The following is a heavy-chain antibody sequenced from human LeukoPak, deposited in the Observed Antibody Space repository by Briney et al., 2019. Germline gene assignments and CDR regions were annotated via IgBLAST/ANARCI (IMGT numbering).Heavy chain of an antibody. J-gene: IGHJ3*01. Sequence: SETLSLTCTVSGGSISSSTYYWGWIRQPPGKGLEWIGSIFYSGRTYYNPSLKSRVTMSVDTSKNQFSLRLSSVNAADTAVYYCASLRKRGGAFDLWGQGTVVTVSS. CDR2: IFYSGRT. CDR3: ASLRKRGGAFDL. CDR1: GGSISSSTYY. V-gene: IGHV4-39*07.